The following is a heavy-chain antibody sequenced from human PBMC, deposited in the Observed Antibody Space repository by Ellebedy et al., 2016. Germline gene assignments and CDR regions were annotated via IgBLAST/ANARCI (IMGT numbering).Heavy chain of an antibody. CDR1: GGTFSSYA. J-gene: IGHJ6*03. CDR3: ARGDRAYYYYYMDV. V-gene: IGHV1-69*13. CDR2: IIPIFGTA. Sequence: SVKVSXXASGGTFSSYAISWVRQAPGQGLEWMGGIIPIFGTANYAQKFQGRVTITADESTSTAYMELSSLRSEDTAVYYCARGDRAYYYYYMDVWGKGTTVTVSS. D-gene: IGHD2-15*01.